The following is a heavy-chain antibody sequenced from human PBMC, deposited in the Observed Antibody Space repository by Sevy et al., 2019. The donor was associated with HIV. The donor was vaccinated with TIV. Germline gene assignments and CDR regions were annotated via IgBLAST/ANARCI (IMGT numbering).Heavy chain of an antibody. CDR2: IKNKPDGGTT. CDR3: WTEGNVLLAEGWGHWFDP. J-gene: IGHJ5*02. V-gene: IGHV3-15*01. CDR1: GFTFNNAW. D-gene: IGHD2-8*01. Sequence: GGSLRLSCAASGFTFNNAWMSWVRQAPGKGLEWIGRIKNKPDGGTTDNAAPVKGRFTITRDDSKNTLYLQMSSLKTEDTACYDGWTEGNVLLAEGWGHWFDPWGQGTLVTVSS.